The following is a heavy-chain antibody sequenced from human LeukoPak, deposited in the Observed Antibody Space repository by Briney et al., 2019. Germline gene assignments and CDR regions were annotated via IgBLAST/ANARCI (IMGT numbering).Heavy chain of an antibody. CDR1: GFTFSDYY. D-gene: IGHD3-22*01. J-gene: IGHJ4*02. Sequence: PGGSLRLSCAASGFTFSDYYMSWIRQAPGKGLEWVSYISSSGSTIYYADSVKGRFTISRDNAKNSLYLQMNSLRAEDTTVYYCARTHYYDSSGYYGYWGQGTLVTVSS. CDR3: ARTHYYDSSGYYGY. CDR2: ISSSGSTI. V-gene: IGHV3-11*01.